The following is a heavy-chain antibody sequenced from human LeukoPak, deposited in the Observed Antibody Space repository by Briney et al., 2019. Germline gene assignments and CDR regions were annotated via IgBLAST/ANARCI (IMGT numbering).Heavy chain of an antibody. CDR1: GYTFTSYD. D-gene: IGHD2-8*01. CDR2: MNPNSGNT. CDR3: ALGYCTNGVCQGLDY. Sequence: ASVKVSCKASGYTFTSYDINWVRQATGQGLEWMGWMNPNSGNTGYAQKFQGRVTMTEDTSTDTAYMELSSLRSEDTAVYYCALGYCTNGVCQGLDYWGQGTLVTVSS. V-gene: IGHV1-8*01. J-gene: IGHJ4*02.